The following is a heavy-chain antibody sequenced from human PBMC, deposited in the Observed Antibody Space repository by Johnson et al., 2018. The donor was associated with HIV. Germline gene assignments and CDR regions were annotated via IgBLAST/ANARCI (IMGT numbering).Heavy chain of an antibody. D-gene: IGHD2-21*01. V-gene: IGHV3-30*04. Sequence: VQLVESGGGVVQPGRSLRLSCAASGFTFSSFAMHWVRQTPGNGLEWVSIISYSGSNTYFADSVKGRFTIARDNFKNTVYLQMNTLRAEDTAVYYCARGIGDEYAFDVWGQGTMVTVSS. J-gene: IGHJ3*01. CDR1: GFTFSSFA. CDR3: ARGIGDEYAFDV. CDR2: ISYSGSNT.